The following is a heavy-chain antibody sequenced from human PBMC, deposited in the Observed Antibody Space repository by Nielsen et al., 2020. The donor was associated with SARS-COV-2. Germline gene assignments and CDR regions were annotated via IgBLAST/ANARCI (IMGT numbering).Heavy chain of an antibody. CDR3: ATYNWSYYYYYMDV. J-gene: IGHJ6*03. V-gene: IGHV3-11*06. CDR1: GFTFSDYY. Sequence: GESLKISCAASGFTFSDYYMSWIRQAPGKGLEWVSYISSSSSYTNYADSVKGRFTISRDNAKNSLYLQMNSLRAEDTAVYYCATYNWSYYYYYMDVWGKGTTVTVSS. D-gene: IGHD1-1*01. CDR2: ISSSSSYT.